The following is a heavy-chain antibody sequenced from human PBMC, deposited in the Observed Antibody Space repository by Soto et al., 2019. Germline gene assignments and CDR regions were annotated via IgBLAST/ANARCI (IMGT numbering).Heavy chain of an antibody. Sequence: SETLSLTCTVSGGSISSGDYYWSWIRQPPGKGLEWIGYIYYSGSTYYNPSLKSRVTISVDTSKNQFSLKLSSVTAADTAVYYCVGYDGRVNWFDPWGQGTLVTVSS. CDR1: GGSISSGDYY. D-gene: IGHD2-2*01. CDR3: VGYDGRVNWFDP. CDR2: IYYSGST. V-gene: IGHV4-30-4*01. J-gene: IGHJ5*02.